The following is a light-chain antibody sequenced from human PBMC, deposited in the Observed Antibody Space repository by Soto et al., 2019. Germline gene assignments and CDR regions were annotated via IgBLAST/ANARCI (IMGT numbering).Light chain of an antibody. Sequence: DIRMTQSPSTLSASVGDRVNLTCRASDNINSWLAWYQQKPGKAPEVLLSKASRLETGVPSRFSGSGSGTEFTLNISTLQPDDFATYYCQQYHIYPLTFGGGTKVEIK. CDR2: KAS. CDR1: DNINSW. CDR3: QQYHIYPLT. J-gene: IGKJ4*01. V-gene: IGKV1-5*03.